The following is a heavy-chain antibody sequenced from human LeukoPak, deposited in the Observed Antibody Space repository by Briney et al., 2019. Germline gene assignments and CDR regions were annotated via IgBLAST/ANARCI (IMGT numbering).Heavy chain of an antibody. V-gene: IGHV4-39*01. J-gene: IGHJ4*02. CDR1: GGSISSSSYY. CDR3: ARLFDSGSFYTFDY. Sequence: SETLSLTCTVSGGSISSSSYYWGWIRQPPGKGLEWIGSISYSGTTYYNPSLKSRVTISVDTSKNQFSLKLNSVTAADTAVYYCARLFDSGSFYTFDYWGQGILVTVSS. D-gene: IGHD1-26*01. CDR2: ISYSGTT.